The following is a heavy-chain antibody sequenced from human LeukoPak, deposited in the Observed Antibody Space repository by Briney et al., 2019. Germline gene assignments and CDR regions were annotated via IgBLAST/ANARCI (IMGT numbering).Heavy chain of an antibody. CDR3: ARATARRGLYIDY. D-gene: IGHD3-10*01. CDR1: GGSFSGYY. Sequence: SETLSLTCAVYGGSFSGYYWSWIRQPPGKGLEWIGEINHSGSTNYNPSLKSRVTISVDTSKNQFSLKLSSVTAADMAVYYCARATARRGLYIDYWGQGTLVTVSS. CDR2: INHSGST. J-gene: IGHJ4*02. V-gene: IGHV4-34*01.